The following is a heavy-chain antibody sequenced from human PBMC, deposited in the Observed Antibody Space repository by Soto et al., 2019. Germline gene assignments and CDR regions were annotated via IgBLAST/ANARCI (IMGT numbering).Heavy chain of an antibody. CDR1: GFTFSSYS. D-gene: IGHD6-19*01. J-gene: IGHJ5*01. V-gene: IGHV3-21*01. CDR3: AAVKGGRSWFDS. CDR2: ISSSSSYI. Sequence: GGSLRLSCAASGFTFSSYSMNWVRQAPGKGLEWVSSISSSSSYIYYADSVKGRFTISRDNAKNSLYLQMSSLRAEDTAVYYCAAVKGGRSWFDSWGQATLVTVSS.